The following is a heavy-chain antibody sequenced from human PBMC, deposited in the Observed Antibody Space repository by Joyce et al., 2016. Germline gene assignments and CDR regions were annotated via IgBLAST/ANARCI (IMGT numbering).Heavy chain of an antibody. D-gene: IGHD3-3*01. CDR1: GFNFNTYT. Sequence: EGQLVESGGGLVTPGGSLRLSCAGSGFNFNTYTMHWVRQAPGKGLEWVPSISSSSYDIYYADSLKGRLTISRDNAWNSLYLQMSSLRAEDTAVYYCARSPPRETIFGVVIRAFDIWGQGTKVTVSS. V-gene: IGHV3-21*01. J-gene: IGHJ3*02. CDR3: ARSPPRETIFGVVIRAFDI. CDR2: ISSSSYDI.